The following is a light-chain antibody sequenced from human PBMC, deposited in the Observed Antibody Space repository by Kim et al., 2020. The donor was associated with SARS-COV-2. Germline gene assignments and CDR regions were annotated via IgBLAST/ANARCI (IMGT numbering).Light chain of an antibody. CDR3: QQYGSAPNT. J-gene: IGKJ2*01. Sequence: LCPRERATLAVRASQILIGRYLAWYQQKPGQTPRLLIFVASSRATGIPDKFSGSGSGTDFTLTISRLEPEDFAVYYCQQYGSAPNTFGQGTKLEI. CDR2: VAS. V-gene: IGKV3-20*01. CDR1: QILIGRY.